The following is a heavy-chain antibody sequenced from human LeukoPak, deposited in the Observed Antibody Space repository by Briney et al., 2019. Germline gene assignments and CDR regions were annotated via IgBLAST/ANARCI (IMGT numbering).Heavy chain of an antibody. CDR2: IYPGDSDT. Sequence: GESLKISCKGSGYSFTSYWIGWVRQMPGKGLEWMGIIYPGDSDTRYNPSFQGQVTISADKSIKTAYLQWSSLKALDTAIYYCARRGGGSTGGFYFDYWGQGSLVTVSS. CDR3: ARRGGGSTGGFYFDY. D-gene: IGHD1-1*01. J-gene: IGHJ4*02. CDR1: GYSFTSYW. V-gene: IGHV5-51*01.